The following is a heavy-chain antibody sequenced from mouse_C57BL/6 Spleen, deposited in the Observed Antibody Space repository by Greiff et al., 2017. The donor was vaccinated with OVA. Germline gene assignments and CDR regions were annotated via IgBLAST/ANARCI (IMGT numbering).Heavy chain of an antibody. CDR2: INPGSGGT. V-gene: IGHV1-54*01. CDR1: GYAFTNYL. CDR3: ARERDDGYYDAMDY. Sequence: VQLQQSGAELVRPGTSVKVSCKASGYAFTNYLIEWVKQRPGQGLEWIGVINPGSGGTNYNEKFKGKATLTADKSSSTAYMQLSSLTSEDSAVYFCARERDDGYYDAMDYWGQGTSVTVSS. J-gene: IGHJ4*01. D-gene: IGHD2-3*01.